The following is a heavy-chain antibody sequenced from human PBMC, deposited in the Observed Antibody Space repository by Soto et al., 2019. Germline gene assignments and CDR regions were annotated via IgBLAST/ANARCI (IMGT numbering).Heavy chain of an antibody. CDR1: GFTFSSYS. CDR2: ISSSSSYI. J-gene: IGHJ6*02. Sequence: PGGSLRLSCAASGFTFSSYSMNWVRQAPGKGLEWVSSISSSSSYIYYADSVKGRFTISRDNAKNSLYLQMNSLRAEDTAVYYCARSEDCSSTSCAKHNMDVCGQGTTVTVSS. V-gene: IGHV3-21*01. CDR3: ARSEDCSSTSCAKHNMDV. D-gene: IGHD2-2*01.